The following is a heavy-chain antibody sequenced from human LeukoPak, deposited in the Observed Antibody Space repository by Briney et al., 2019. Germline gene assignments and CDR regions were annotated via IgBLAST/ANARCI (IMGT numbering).Heavy chain of an antibody. D-gene: IGHD3-10*01. V-gene: IGHV3-30*18. J-gene: IGHJ4*02. CDR3: AKGKDYYLDY. Sequence: RTGGSLRLSCAASGFTFSSYGMHWVRQAPGKGLEWVAVISYDGSNKYYADSVKGRITISRDNSKNTLYVQMNSLRVEDTAVYYCAKGKDYYLDYWGQGTLVTVSS. CDR1: GFTFSSYG. CDR2: ISYDGSNK.